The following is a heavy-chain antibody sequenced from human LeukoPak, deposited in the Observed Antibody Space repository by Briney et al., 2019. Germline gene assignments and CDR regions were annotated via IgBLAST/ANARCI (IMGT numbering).Heavy chain of an antibody. D-gene: IGHD3-10*01. CDR3: ARIIAVRRAPDHFHYGITV. CDR2: IYYSGST. V-gene: IGHV4-59*01. CDR1: GGSISGYY. J-gene: IGHJ6*02. Sequence: LETLSLTCTVSGGSISGYYWTWIRQPPGKGLECIGYIYYSGSTNYNPSLKSRVTISVDTSKNQFSLKLSSVTAADTAVYFCARIIAVRRAPDHFHYGITVWGQATTVT.